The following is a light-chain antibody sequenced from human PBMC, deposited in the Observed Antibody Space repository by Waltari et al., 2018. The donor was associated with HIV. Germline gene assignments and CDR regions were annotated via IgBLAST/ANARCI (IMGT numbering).Light chain of an antibody. CDR2: GAS. CDR1: QSVSSN. CDR3: QQYNNWHT. Sequence: EIVMTQSTATLSVSPGERATLACRASQSVSSNLAWYQQKPGKAPRLLIYGASTRAAGVPARFSGSGSGTEFTLTISSLQSEDFAVYYCQQYNNWHTFGPGTKVDIK. V-gene: IGKV3-15*01. J-gene: IGKJ3*01.